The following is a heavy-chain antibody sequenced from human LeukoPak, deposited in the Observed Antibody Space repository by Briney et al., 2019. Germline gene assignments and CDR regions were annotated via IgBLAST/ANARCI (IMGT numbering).Heavy chain of an antibody. CDR2: IPYGGSDK. CDR3: ARDYGSGSYSLDY. V-gene: IGHV3-30*02. J-gene: IGHJ4*02. CDR1: GFTFSSYA. Sequence: GGSLRLSCAASGFTFSSYAVSWVRQAPGKGLEWVAFIPYGGSDKYYADSVKGRFTISRDNSKNTLFLQMNSLKTEDTAVYYCARDYGSGSYSLDYWGQGTLVTVSS. D-gene: IGHD3-10*01.